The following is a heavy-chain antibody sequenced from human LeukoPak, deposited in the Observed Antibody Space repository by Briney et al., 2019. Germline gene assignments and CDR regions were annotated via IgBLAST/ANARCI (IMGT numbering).Heavy chain of an antibody. V-gene: IGHV4-59*01. D-gene: IGHD1-1*01. J-gene: IGHJ5*02. CDR2: IYYSGST. Sequence: PSETLSLTCTVSGGSISSYYWSWIRQPQGKGLEWIGYIYYSGSTNYNPSLKSRVTISVDTSKNQFSLKLSSVTAADTAVYYCARDNNNWYGWFDPWGQGTLVTVSS. CDR1: GGSISSYY. CDR3: ARDNNNWYGWFDP.